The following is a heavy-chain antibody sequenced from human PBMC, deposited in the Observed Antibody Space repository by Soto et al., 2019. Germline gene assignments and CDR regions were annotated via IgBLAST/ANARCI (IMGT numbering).Heavy chain of an antibody. CDR1: GYTFTGYY. V-gene: IGHV1-2*02. CDR3: ARDYPFIVVVVAATPLDY. CDR2: INPNNGGT. Sequence: GASVKVSCKASGYTFTGYYMHWVRQAPGQGLEWKGWINPNNGGTNYAQKFQGSVTMTRDTSTSTAYMELSSLRSDDTAVYYCARDYPFIVVVVAATPLDYWGQGTLVTVSS. J-gene: IGHJ4*02. D-gene: IGHD2-15*01.